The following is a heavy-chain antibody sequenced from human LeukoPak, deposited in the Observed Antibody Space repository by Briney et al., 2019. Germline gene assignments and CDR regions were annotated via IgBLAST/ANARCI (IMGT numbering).Heavy chain of an antibody. D-gene: IGHD7-27*01. Sequence: SETLSFTCTVSGGSISTYYWSWIRQTAGKGLEWIGYIDYSGSSNYNPSLKSRVTISVDMSKNHFSLKLSSVTAADTAVYYCARATWGYYFDSWGQGTLVTVSS. CDR2: IDYSGSS. CDR3: ARATWGYYFDS. V-gene: IGHV4-59*01. J-gene: IGHJ4*02. CDR1: GGSISTYY.